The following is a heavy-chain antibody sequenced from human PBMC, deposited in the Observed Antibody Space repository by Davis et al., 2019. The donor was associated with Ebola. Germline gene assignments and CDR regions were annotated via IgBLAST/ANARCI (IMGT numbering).Heavy chain of an antibody. Sequence: MPSETLSLTCAVYGGSFSGYYWSWIRQPPGKGLEWIGEINHSGSTNYNPSLKSRVTISVDTSKNQFSLKLSSVTAADTAVYYCARLRQQLVRDYYYYYGMDVWGQGTTVTVSS. CDR1: GGSFSGYY. D-gene: IGHD6-13*01. CDR2: INHSGST. V-gene: IGHV4-34*01. CDR3: ARLRQQLVRDYYYYYGMDV. J-gene: IGHJ6*02.